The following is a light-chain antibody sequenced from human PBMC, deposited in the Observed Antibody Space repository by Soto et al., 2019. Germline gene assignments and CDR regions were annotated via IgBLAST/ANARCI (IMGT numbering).Light chain of an antibody. V-gene: IGKV3-15*01. CDR2: DTS. Sequence: EIVMTQSPATLSVSPWERATLSCRASQSISNKLAWYQHKPGQAPRLLIYDTSTRVAGIPARFTGSGSGTDFTLTISSLQSEDFAVYYCQQYNIWRSISFGQGTRLEIK. J-gene: IGKJ5*01. CDR1: QSISNK. CDR3: QQYNIWRSIS.